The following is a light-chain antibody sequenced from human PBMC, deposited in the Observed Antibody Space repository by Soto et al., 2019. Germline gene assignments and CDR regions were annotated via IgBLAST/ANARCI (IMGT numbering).Light chain of an antibody. CDR3: QQYGSSGT. J-gene: IGKJ1*01. Sequence: IVLTQSPGTLSLSPGERTTLSCRASQSISRYLAWYQQKPGQGPRLLIYGASSRATGTPDRFSGSGSGTDFTLTINRLEPEDFAVYYCQQYGSSGTFGQGTKVDIK. CDR1: QSISRY. V-gene: IGKV3-20*01. CDR2: GAS.